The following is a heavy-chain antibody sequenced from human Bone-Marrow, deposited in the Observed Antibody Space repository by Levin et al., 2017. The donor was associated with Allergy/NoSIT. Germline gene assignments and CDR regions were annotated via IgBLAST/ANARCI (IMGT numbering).Heavy chain of an antibody. Sequence: GGSLRLSCAASGFTISTYYMSWVRQVPGKGLEWVSIIHSGGRKNYADSVKGRFTISRDNYNNTLYLHMNSLRGEDTAIYYCARDDVVATNHWGQGPLVIVSS. V-gene: IGHV3-66*01. D-gene: IGHD5-12*01. J-gene: IGHJ4*02. CDR2: IHSGGRK. CDR3: ARDDVVATNH. CDR1: GFTISTYY.